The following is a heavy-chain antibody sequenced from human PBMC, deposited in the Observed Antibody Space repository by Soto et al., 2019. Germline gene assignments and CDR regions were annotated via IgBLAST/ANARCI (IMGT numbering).Heavy chain of an antibody. Sequence: VQLVESGGGVVQPGRSLRLSCAASGFTFSDYAMHWVRQAPGKGLEWVAVVSHDGRNTHYADSVKGRFTFSRDSSKNTVCLEMTSLRAEDTAVYYCAKGGRQWLVTSDFNYWGQGALVTVSS. CDR2: VSHDGRNT. J-gene: IGHJ4*02. CDR1: GFTFSDYA. CDR3: AKGGRQWLVTSDFNY. D-gene: IGHD6-19*01. V-gene: IGHV3-30*18.